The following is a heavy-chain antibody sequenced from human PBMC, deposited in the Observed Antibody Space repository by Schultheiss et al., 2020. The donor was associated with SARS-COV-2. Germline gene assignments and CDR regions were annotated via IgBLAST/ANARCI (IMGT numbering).Heavy chain of an antibody. J-gene: IGHJ4*02. D-gene: IGHD3-3*01. V-gene: IGHV3-30*19. CDR3: ARDKGYDFWSGYQSYYFDY. Sequence: GGSLRLSCAASGFTFSSYSMNWVRQAPGKGLEWVAVISYDGSNKYYADSVKGRFTISRDNSKNTLYLQMNSLRAEDTAVYYCARDKGYDFWSGYQSYYFDYWGQGTLVTVSS. CDR1: GFTFSSYS. CDR2: ISYDGSNK.